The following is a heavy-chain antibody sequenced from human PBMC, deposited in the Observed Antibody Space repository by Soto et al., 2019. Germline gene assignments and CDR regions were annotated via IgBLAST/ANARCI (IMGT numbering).Heavy chain of an antibody. Sequence: QVQLQESGPGLVKPSETLSLTCAVSGGSISSNNWWSWVRQAPGKGLEWIGEIYHGGTTNYNPSLKNRVTISVDKSKNQFSLKLTSVTAADTAVYYCVSSLNYDFWRDGGRHFYFDYWGRGILATVSS. CDR3: VSSLNYDFWRDGGRHFYFDY. CDR1: GGSISSNNW. J-gene: IGHJ4*02. D-gene: IGHD3-3*01. CDR2: IYHGGTT. V-gene: IGHV4-4*02.